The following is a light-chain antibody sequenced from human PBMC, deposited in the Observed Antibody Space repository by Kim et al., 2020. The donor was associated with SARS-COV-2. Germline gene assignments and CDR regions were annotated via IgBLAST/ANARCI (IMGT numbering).Light chain of an antibody. CDR1: QSVSGSR. CDR2: DAS. V-gene: IGKV3-20*01. CDR3: QQYGSSPTT. J-gene: IGKJ1*01. Sequence: EIVLTQSPDTLSLPPGDRATLSCRASQSVSGSRLAWYQQKPGQAPRLLIYDASNRVTGIPDRFSGSASGTDFSLTISRLEPEDFAVYYCQQYGSSPTTFGQGTKLDIK.